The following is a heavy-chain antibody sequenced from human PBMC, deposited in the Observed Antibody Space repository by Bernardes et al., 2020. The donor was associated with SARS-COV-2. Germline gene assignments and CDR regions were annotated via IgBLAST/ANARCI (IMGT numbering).Heavy chain of an antibody. Sequence: GGSLRLSCAASGFTFSSYATSWVRQGPGKGLEWVSRFSGGGGRTYYADSAKGRLTISRDNSKNTLYLHLNNLRAEDTAVYYCAKCVGDVGGYDYHFGFSAHFESWSQGTLGTVYS. J-gene: IGHJ4*02. CDR1: GFTFSSYA. CDR2: FSGGGGRT. CDR3: AKCVGDVGGYDYHFGFSAHFES. D-gene: IGHD3-22*01. V-gene: IGHV3-23*01.